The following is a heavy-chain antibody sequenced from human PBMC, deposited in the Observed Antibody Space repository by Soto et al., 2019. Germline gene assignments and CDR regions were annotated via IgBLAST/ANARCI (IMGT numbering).Heavy chain of an antibody. CDR2: IYYSGST. Sequence: SETLSLTCTVSGGSISSSSYYWGWIRQPPGKGLEWIGSIYYSGSTYYNPSLKSRVTISVDTSKNQFSLKLTCMTAADTAVYYCARAIGVRSGDYFDYWGQGTLVTVSS. V-gene: IGHV4-39*01. CDR1: GGSISSSSYY. J-gene: IGHJ4*02. CDR3: ARAIGVRSGDYFDY. D-gene: IGHD2-8*02.